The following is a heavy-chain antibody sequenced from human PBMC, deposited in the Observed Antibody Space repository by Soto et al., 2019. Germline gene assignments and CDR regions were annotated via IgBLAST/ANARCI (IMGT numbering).Heavy chain of an antibody. V-gene: IGHV1-3*01. CDR3: AREGEEVAATGFDY. CDR1: GYTFTSYA. D-gene: IGHD2-15*01. J-gene: IGHJ4*02. CDR2: INAGNGNT. Sequence: ASVKVSCKASGYTFTSYAMHWVRQAPGQRLEWMGWINAGNGNTKYSQKFQGRVTITRDTSASTAYMELSSLRSEDTAVYYCAREGEEVAATGFDYWGQGTLVTVSS.